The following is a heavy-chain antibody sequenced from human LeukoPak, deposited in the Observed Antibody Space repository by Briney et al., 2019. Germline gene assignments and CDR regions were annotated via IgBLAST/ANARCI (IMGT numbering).Heavy chain of an antibody. J-gene: IGHJ6*04. D-gene: IGHD2-15*01. Sequence: SETLSLTSAVYGGSFSGYYWSWIRQPPGKGLEWIGEINHSGSTNYNPSLKSRVTISVDTSKNQFSLKLSSVTAADTAVYYCARPSRYCSGGSCYLVRYYYGMDVWGKGTTVTVSS. CDR1: GGSFSGYY. CDR2: INHSGST. V-gene: IGHV4-34*01. CDR3: ARPSRYCSGGSCYLVRYYYGMDV.